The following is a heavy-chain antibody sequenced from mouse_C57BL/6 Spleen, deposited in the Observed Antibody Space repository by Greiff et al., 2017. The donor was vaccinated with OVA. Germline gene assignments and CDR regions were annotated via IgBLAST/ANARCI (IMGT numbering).Heavy chain of an antibody. V-gene: IGHV1-84*01. CDR1: GYPFTDYY. J-gene: IGHJ3*01. D-gene: IGHD1-1*01. Sequence: VQLQQSGPELVKPGASVKISCKASGYPFTDYYINWVTQRPGQGLEWIGWIYPGSGNTKYNEKFKGKATLTVDTSSSTASMQLSSLTSEDSAVYFCARREYGSSYGFAYWGQGTLVTVSA. CDR3: ARREYGSSYGFAY. CDR2: IYPGSGNT.